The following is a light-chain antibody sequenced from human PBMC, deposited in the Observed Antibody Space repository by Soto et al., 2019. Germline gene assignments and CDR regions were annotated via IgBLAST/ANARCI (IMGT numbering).Light chain of an antibody. V-gene: IGKV3-20*01. Sequence: EIVLTQSPGTLSLSPGERATLSCRASQSVSSSYLAWYQQKPGQAPRLIIYGASSRATGIPDRFSGSGSGTDFTLTISRLEPEDFAVYYCQQYGSSPPYIFGQGTKLEIK. CDR1: QSVSSSY. J-gene: IGKJ2*01. CDR3: QQYGSSPPYI. CDR2: GAS.